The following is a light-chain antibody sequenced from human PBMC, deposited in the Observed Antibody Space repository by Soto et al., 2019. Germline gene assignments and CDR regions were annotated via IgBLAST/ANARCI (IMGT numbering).Light chain of an antibody. Sequence: QSALAQPLSVSTATGQKVTISCSGSSYNIGNNYVSWSKHLPGAAPKLLCYDNNKRPSGIPDRFAGSKSGTSATLVITGIQTGDEAGYYCGTWDSSMSAYVFGTGTKVTVL. J-gene: IGLJ1*01. V-gene: IGLV1-51*01. CDR2: DNN. CDR1: SYNIGNNY. CDR3: GTWDSSMSAYV.